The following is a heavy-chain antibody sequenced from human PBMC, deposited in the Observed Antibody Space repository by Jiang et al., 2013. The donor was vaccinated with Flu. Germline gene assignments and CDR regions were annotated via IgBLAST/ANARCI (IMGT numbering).Heavy chain of an antibody. V-gene: IGHV4-34*01. J-gene: IGHJ3*02. CDR1: GGSFTISNYF. CDR3: VRHLVRSDGNCCLNTFDI. CDR2: INHSGTT. Sequence: LLKPSETLSLTCALYGGSFTISNYFWSWIRQSPGKGLEWIGEINHSGTTNYNPSLKSRVTISVDTSKNHFSLKVNSVTAADTAVYYCVRHLVRSDGNCCLNTFDIWGQGTGVTVSS. D-gene: IGHD2-15*01.